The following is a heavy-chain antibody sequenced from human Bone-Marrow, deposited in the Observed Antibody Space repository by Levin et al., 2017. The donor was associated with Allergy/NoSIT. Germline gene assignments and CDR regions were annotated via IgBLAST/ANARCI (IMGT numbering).Heavy chain of an antibody. J-gene: IGHJ6*03. CDR1: GGSFSDYY. Sequence: LSQTLSLTCAVYGGSFSDYYWSWIRQPPGKGLEWLGEINHIGITKYTPSLKSRITISVDTSKSQFSLKVTSVTAADTAVYYCARESRYCSGGICYHYYSMDVWGKGTTVTVSS. CDR2: INHIGIT. CDR3: ARESRYCSGGICYHYYSMDV. D-gene: IGHD2-15*01. V-gene: IGHV4-34*01.